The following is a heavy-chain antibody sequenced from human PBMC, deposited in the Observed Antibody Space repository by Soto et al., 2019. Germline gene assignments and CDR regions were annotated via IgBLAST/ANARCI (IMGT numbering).Heavy chain of an antibody. CDR2: INYSGST. CDR3: ARRGSHYFYYRAV. Sequence: QVQLQESGPGLVKPSETLSLTCTVSGGSISSYYWSWLRQPPGKGLEWIGDINYSGSTHYNPSLKSRVTISVDPSRNPFSLRLSSVPAADTAVYYCARRGSHYFYYRAVGGKGTTVTVSS. D-gene: IGHD2-15*01. J-gene: IGHJ6*03. V-gene: IGHV4-59*08. CDR1: GGSISSYY.